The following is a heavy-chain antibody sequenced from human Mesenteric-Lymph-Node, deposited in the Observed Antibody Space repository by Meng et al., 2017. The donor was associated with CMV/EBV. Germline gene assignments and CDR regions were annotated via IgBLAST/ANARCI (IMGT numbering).Heavy chain of an antibody. D-gene: IGHD1-26*01. Sequence: ASVKVSCKASGYTFTSYYMHWVRQAPGQGLEWMGIINPSGGSTSYAQKFQGRVTMTRDTSTSTVYMDLSSLRSEDTAVYYCARDVLSVGSPANYFEFRGLGTLVTVSS. CDR3: ARDVLSVGSPANYFEF. V-gene: IGHV1-46*01. CDR2: INPSGGST. J-gene: IGHJ4*02. CDR1: GYTFTSYY.